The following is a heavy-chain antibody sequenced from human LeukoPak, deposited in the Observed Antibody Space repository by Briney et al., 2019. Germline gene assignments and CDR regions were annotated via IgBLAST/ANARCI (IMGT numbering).Heavy chain of an antibody. CDR1: GFTFSNAW. V-gene: IGHV3-48*04. D-gene: IGHD3-22*01. J-gene: IGHJ4*02. CDR3: AREATGYYDSSGYLDY. Sequence: GGSLRLSCAASGFTFSNAWMSWVRQAPGKGLEWVSYISTSSSTIYYSDSVKGRFTISRDNARNSLYLQMNSLRAEDTAVYYCAREATGYYDSSGYLDYWGQGTLVTVSS. CDR2: ISTSSSTI.